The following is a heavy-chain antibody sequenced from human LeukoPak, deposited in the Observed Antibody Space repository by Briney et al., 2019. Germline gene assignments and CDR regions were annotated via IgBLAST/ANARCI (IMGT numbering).Heavy chain of an antibody. CDR3: ARADYDILTGYYNPHFDY. J-gene: IGHJ4*02. CDR2: INPNSGGT. CDR1: GYTFTSYY. Sequence: GASVKVSCKASGYTFTSYYMHWVRQAPGQGLEWMGWINPNSGGTNYAQKFQGRVTMTRDTSISTAYMELSRLRSDDTAVYYCARADYDILTGYYNPHFDYWGQGTLVTVSS. V-gene: IGHV1-2*02. D-gene: IGHD3-9*01.